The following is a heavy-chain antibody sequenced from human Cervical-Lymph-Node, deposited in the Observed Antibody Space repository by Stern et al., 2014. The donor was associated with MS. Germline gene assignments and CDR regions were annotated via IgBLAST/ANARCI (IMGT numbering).Heavy chain of an antibody. V-gene: IGHV1-69*04. CDR2: IIPMIGLA. J-gene: IGHJ5*02. Sequence: VQLVESGAEVKKPGSSVNVSCKASGCTFSSSYAVSWVRQAPGQGLEWMGRIIPMIGLANYAQKFQTRFTITADKSSSTVYMKLSSLTSEDTALYYCARGIVTNRPAATLHNLFDPWGQGTLVTVSS. CDR3: ARGIVTNRPAATLHNLFDP. CDR1: GCTFSSSYA. D-gene: IGHD2-15*01.